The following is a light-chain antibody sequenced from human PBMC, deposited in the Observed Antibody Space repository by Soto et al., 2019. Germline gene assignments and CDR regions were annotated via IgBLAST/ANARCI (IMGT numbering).Light chain of an antibody. CDR2: DAS. CDR3: QQYDNLHRS. J-gene: IGKJ4*01. V-gene: IGKV1-33*01. Sequence: DIPMTPSPSSLSASVGDRVTITCQASQDISNYLHWYQQKPGKAPKLLIYDASNLETGVPSRFSGSGSGTDFTFAISSLQPEDIATYDCQQYDNLHRSFGGGTKVEIK. CDR1: QDISNY.